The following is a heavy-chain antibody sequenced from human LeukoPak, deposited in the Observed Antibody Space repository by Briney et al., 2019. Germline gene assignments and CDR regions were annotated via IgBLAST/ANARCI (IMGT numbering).Heavy chain of an antibody. CDR3: AKGPEWELLTYYYYGMDV. Sequence: GGSLRLSCAASGFIFSKHWMTWVRQAPGRGLEWVANIREDGSKTNYVDSVKGRFTISRDNTKNSLYLQMNSLRAEDTAVYYCAKGPEWELLTYYYYGMDVWGQGTTVTVSS. V-gene: IGHV3-7*01. CDR2: IREDGSKT. CDR1: GFIFSKHW. J-gene: IGHJ6*02. D-gene: IGHD1-26*01.